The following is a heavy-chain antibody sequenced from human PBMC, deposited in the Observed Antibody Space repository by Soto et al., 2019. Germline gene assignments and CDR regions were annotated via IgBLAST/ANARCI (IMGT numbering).Heavy chain of an antibody. Sequence: QVQLVQSGAEMKQPGASVKVSCKTSGYIFSDYVIHWVRQAPGQRPEWMGYIYGDNTYTKYSEKFQGRVTITSDTXXNTGYMELSSLTSEDPAVYYCARDSALLPDTYFYYWGLGTVLTVLS. CDR3: ARDSALLPDTYFYY. J-gene: IGHJ4*02. CDR2: IYGDNTYT. V-gene: IGHV1-3*01. D-gene: IGHD1-26*01. CDR1: GYIFSDYV.